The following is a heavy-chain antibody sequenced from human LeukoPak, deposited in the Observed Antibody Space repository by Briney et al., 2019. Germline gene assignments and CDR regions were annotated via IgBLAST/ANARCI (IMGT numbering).Heavy chain of an antibody. D-gene: IGHD3-10*01. V-gene: IGHV3-48*04. CDR2: ISSSSSTI. CDR3: NVLLWFGESIFDY. J-gene: IGHJ4*02. Sequence: GGSLRLSCAASGFTFSSYSMSWVRQAPGKGLEWLSYISSSSSTIYYADSVKGRFTISRDNAKNSLYLQMNSLRAEDTTVYYCNVLLWFGESIFDYWGQGTLVTVSS. CDR1: GFTFSSYS.